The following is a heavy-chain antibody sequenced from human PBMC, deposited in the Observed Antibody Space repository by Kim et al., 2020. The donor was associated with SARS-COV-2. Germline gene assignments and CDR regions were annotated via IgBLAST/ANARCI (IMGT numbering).Heavy chain of an antibody. CDR3: ARLRQGAAAGY. Sequence: SETLSLTCTVSGGSISSSSYYWGWIRQPPGKGLEWIGSIYYSGSTYYNPSLKSRVTISVDTSKNQFSLKLSSVTAADTAVYYCARLRQGAAAGYWGQGTLVTVSS. V-gene: IGHV4-39*01. D-gene: IGHD6-13*01. CDR1: GGSISSSSYY. CDR2: IYYSGST. J-gene: IGHJ4*02.